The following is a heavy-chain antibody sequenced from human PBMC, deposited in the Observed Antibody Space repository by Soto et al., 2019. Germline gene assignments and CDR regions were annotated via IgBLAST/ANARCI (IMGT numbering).Heavy chain of an antibody. CDR3: ARERRDGYNFHHYYYYGMDV. CDR2: IYYSGST. Sequence: SETLSLTCTVSGGSISSGGYYWSWIRQHPGKGLEWIGYIYYSGSTYYNPSLKSRVTISVDTSKNQFSLKLSSVTAADTAVYYCARERRDGYNFHHYYYYGMDVWGQGNTVTVSS. CDR1: GGSISSGGYY. J-gene: IGHJ6*02. D-gene: IGHD5-12*01. V-gene: IGHV4-31*03.